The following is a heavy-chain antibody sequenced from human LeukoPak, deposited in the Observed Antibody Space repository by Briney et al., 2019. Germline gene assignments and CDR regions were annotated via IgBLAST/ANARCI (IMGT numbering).Heavy chain of an antibody. CDR1: GFPFSSYG. J-gene: IGHJ6*03. Sequence: PGRSLRLSCAASGFPFSSYGMHWVRQAPAKGLEWVAVIWCDGINKYYADSVKGRFTISRDNSKNTLYLQINSLRAEDTAVYYCAKDTGKYYYYMDVWGKGTTVTVSS. CDR2: IWCDGINK. V-gene: IGHV3-33*06. CDR3: AKDTGKYYYYMDV. D-gene: IGHD1-14*01.